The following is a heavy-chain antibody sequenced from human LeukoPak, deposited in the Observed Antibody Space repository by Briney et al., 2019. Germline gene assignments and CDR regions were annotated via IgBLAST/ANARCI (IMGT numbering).Heavy chain of an antibody. V-gene: IGHV3-21*01. CDR2: ISSSSSYI. D-gene: IGHD3-16*01. CDR1: GFTFSSYS. Sequence: GGSLRLPCAASGFTFSSYSMNWVRQAPGKGLEWVSSISSSSSYIYYADSVKGRFTISRDNAKNSLYLQMNSLRAEDTAVYYCARDRTRGGSKRDFDYWGQGTLVTVSS. J-gene: IGHJ4*02. CDR3: ARDRTRGGSKRDFDY.